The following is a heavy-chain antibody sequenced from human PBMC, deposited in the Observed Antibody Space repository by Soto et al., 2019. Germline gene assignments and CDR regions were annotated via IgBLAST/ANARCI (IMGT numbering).Heavy chain of an antibody. D-gene: IGHD3-10*01. CDR2: IYYSGST. CDR3: ARHNYGSGSAYYDY. V-gene: IGHV4-59*08. J-gene: IGHJ4*02. CDR1: GGSISSYY. Sequence: SETLCLTCTVSGGSISSYYWSWIRQPPGKGLEWIGYIYYSGSTNYNPSLKSRVTISVDTSKNQFSLKLNSMTAADTAVYYCARHNYGSGSAYYDYWGQGTLVTVSS.